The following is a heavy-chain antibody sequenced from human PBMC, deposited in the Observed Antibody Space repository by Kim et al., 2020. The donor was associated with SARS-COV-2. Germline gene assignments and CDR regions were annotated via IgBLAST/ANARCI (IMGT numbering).Heavy chain of an antibody. D-gene: IGHD3-10*01. V-gene: IGHV4-34*01. CDR1: GGSFSGYY. Sequence: SETLSLTCAVYGGSFSGYYWSWIRQPPGKGLEWIGEINHSGSTNYNPSLKSRVTISVDTSKNQFSLKLSSVTAADTAVYYCARLGAYYYGSGGPHWWYYYSMDIWGPGTTVTVSS. CDR3: ARLGAYYYGSGGPHWWYYYSMDI. J-gene: IGHJ6*02. CDR2: INHSGST.